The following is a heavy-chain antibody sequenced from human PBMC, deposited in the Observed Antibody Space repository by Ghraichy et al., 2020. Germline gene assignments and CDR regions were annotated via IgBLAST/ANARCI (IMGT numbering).Heavy chain of an antibody. V-gene: IGHV1-24*01. D-gene: IGHD2-8*01. J-gene: IGHJ6*02. Sequence: ASVKVSCKVSGYTLTELSMHWVRQAPGKGLEWMGGFDPEDGETIYAQKFQGRVTMTEDTSTDTAYMELSSLRSEDTAVYYCATGIRGCTNGVCYPKDYYYYGMDVWGQGTTVTVSS. CDR2: FDPEDGET. CDR3: ATGIRGCTNGVCYPKDYYYYGMDV. CDR1: GYTLTELS.